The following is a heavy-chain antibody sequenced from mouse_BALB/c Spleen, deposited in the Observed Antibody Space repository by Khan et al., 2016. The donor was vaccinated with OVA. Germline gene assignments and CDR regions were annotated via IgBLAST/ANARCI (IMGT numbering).Heavy chain of an antibody. CDR1: RFTISSYG. V-gene: IGHV5-6-3*01. J-gene: IGHJ2*01. CDR3: ARSAI. D-gene: IGHD2-12*01. CDR2: IDSNGGST. Sequence: EVELVESGGGLVKPGGSLKLSCAASRFTISSYGMSSVRQTPDKRLELVATIDSNGGSTDYPDSAKRRFTISGDNAKNALYLQMRSLKSEDTAMYYCARSAIGGQGTTLTVSS.